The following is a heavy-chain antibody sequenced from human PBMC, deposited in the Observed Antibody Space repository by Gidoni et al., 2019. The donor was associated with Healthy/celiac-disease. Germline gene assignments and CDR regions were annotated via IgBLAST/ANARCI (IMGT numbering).Heavy chain of an antibody. CDR2: IIPIFGTA. D-gene: IGHD1-7*01. V-gene: IGHV1-69*01. CDR1: GGPFSSYA. Sequence: QVQLVQSGAEVKKPGSSVKVSCKASGGPFSSYAISWVRQAPGQGLEWMGGIIPIFGTANYAQKFQGRVTITADESTSTAYMELSSLRSEDTAVYYCARDPRGWNYALYYGMDVWGQGTTVTVSS. J-gene: IGHJ6*02. CDR3: ARDPRGWNYALYYGMDV.